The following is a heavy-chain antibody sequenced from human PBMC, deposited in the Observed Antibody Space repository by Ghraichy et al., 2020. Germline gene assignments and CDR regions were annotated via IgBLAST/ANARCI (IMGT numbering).Heavy chain of an antibody. CDR2: IIPIFGTA. V-gene: IGHV1-69*06. Sequence: SVKVSCKASGGTFSSYAISWVRQAPGQGLEWMGGIIPIFGTANYAQKFQGRVTITADKSTSTAYMELTSLRSEDTAVYYCARERNEGGDIVVVPAAIDNWFDPWGQGTLVTVSS. J-gene: IGHJ5*02. CDR1: GGTFSSYA. D-gene: IGHD2-2*01. CDR3: ARERNEGGDIVVVPAAIDNWFDP.